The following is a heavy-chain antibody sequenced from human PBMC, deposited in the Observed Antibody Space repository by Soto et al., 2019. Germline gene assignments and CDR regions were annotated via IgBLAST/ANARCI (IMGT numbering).Heavy chain of an antibody. J-gene: IGHJ4*01. Sequence: SQTLSLTCAISGDSVSSNSAAWNWIRQSPSRGLEWLGRTYYRSKWYNDYAVSVKSRITINPDTSKNQFSLKLSSVTAADTAVYYCARHNPASTVFGIVISLRYWGHGTLVTVSS. CDR2: TYYRSKWYN. V-gene: IGHV6-1*01. CDR3: ARHNPASTVFGIVISLRY. CDR1: GDSVSSNSAA. D-gene: IGHD3-3*01.